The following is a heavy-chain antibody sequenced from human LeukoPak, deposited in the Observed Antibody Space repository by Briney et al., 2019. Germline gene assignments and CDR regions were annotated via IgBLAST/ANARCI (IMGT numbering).Heavy chain of an antibody. J-gene: IGHJ4*02. CDR3: ARDRAITGSDY. CDR1: GFTFSSYE. CDR2: ISSSGSTI. D-gene: IGHD1-20*01. Sequence: GGSLRLSCAASGFTFSSYEMNWFRQAPGKGLEWVSYISSSGSTIYYADSVKGRFTISRDNAKNSLYLQMNSLRAEDTAVYYCARDRAITGSDYWGQGTLVTVSS. V-gene: IGHV3-48*03.